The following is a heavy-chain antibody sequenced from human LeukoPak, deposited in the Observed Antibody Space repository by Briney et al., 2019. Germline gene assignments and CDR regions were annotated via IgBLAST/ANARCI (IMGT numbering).Heavy chain of an antibody. CDR2: VNADGGNT. D-gene: IGHD1-26*01. V-gene: IGHV3-23*01. J-gene: IGHJ4*02. CDR3: TKRVKYGGTWDHFAD. CDR1: GFTLDNYR. Sequence: GGSLRLSCAASGFTLDNYRMRWVRQAPGKGREWVSTVNADGGNTYYAASVKRRFTISRDNSKSTLILQMNSLRVEDTALYYCTKRVKYGGTWDHFADWGQGTLVTVSA.